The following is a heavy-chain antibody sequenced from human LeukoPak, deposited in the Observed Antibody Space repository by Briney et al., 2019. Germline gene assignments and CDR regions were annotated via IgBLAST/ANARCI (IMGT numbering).Heavy chain of an antibody. V-gene: IGHV1-18*01. J-gene: IGHJ4*02. Sequence: ASVKVSCKASGYTFTSYGFNWVRQAPGQGLEWLGWISGYNGNTEYAQKVQGRVTMATDTSTNTAYMELRSLGSDDTAVYYCARDLLTGNTGDYWGQGTLVTVSA. CDR1: GYTFTSYG. D-gene: IGHD1-7*01. CDR3: ARDLLTGNTGDY. CDR2: ISGYNGNT.